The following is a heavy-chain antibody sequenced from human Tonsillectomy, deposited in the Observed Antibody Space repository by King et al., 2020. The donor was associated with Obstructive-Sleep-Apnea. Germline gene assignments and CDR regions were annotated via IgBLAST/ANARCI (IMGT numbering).Heavy chain of an antibody. CDR2: MKSKTEGGTP. CDR1: GFTFSNAW. CDR3: TTWVGWSAFFDN. J-gene: IGHJ4*02. V-gene: IGHV3-15*01. Sequence: QLVQSGGGFVKPGGSLRLSCAASGFTFSNAWMSWVRQAPWTGLEGVGRMKSKTEGGTPDYASPVKGRFTISSDDSKNTVYLQMNSMKTEDTAVYFCTTWVGWSAFFDNWGQGPLVTVSS. D-gene: IGHD6-19*01.